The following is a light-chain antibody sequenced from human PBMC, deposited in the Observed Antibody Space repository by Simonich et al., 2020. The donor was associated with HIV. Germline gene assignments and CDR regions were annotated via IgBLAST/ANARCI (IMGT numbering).Light chain of an antibody. CDR3: QTWGTGIWV. CDR2: LEGSGSY. V-gene: IGLV4-60*03. CDR1: SGHSSYI. J-gene: IGLJ3*02. Sequence: QLVLTQSPSASASLGSSVKLTCTLSSGHSSYIIAWHQQQPGKAPRYLMKLEGSGSYNKGSGVPDRCSGSSSGADRYLTISNLQSEDEADYYCQTWGTGIWVFGGGTKLTVL.